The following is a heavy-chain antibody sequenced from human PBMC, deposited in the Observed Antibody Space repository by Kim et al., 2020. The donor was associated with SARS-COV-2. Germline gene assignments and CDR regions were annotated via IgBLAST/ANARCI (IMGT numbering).Heavy chain of an antibody. CDR3: AKDPLLWFGELLGNRDYYGMDV. CDR1: GFTFSSYA. CDR2: ISGSGGST. J-gene: IGHJ6*02. Sequence: GGSLRLSCAASGFTFSSYAMSWVRQAPGKGLEWVSAISGSGGSTYYADSVKGRFTISRDNSKNTLYLQMNSLRAEDTAVYYCAKDPLLWFGELLGNRDYYGMDVWGQGTTVTVSS. D-gene: IGHD3-10*01. V-gene: IGHV3-23*01.